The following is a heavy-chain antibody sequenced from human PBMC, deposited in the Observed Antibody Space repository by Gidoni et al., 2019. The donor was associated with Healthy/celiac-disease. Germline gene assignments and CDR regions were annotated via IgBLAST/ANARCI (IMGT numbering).Heavy chain of an antibody. V-gene: IGHV1-2*04. CDR1: GYTFPGYY. Sequence: QVQLVQSGAEVKKPGASVKVSCKASGYTFPGYYMHWLRQAPGQGLEWMGWINPNSGGTNYAQKFQGWVTMTRDTSISTAYMELSRLRSDDTAVYYCARVGGYYDFWSGTFDPWGQGTLVTVSS. CDR2: INPNSGGT. D-gene: IGHD3-3*01. CDR3: ARVGGYYDFWSGTFDP. J-gene: IGHJ5*02.